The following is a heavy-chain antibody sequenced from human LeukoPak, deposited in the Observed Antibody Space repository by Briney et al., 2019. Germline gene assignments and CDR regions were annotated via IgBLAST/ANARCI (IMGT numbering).Heavy chain of an antibody. J-gene: IGHJ4*02. CDR3: ASNFLEWLSPESDDY. D-gene: IGHD3-3*01. V-gene: IGHV1-69*02. CDR2: IIPILGIA. CDR1: GGTSSSYT. Sequence: GASVKVSCKASGGTSSSYTISWVPQAPGQGLEWMGRIIPILGIANYAQKFQGRVTITADNSTSTAYMELSSLRSEDTAVYYCASNFLEWLSPESDDYWGQGTLVTVSS.